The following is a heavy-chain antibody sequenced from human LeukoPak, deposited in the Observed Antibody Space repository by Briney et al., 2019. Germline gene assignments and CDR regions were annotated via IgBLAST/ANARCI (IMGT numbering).Heavy chain of an antibody. CDR2: IYTSGST. J-gene: IGHJ5*02. V-gene: IGHV4-4*07. CDR3: ARDNYGSGSYYRPRTNWFDP. D-gene: IGHD3-10*01. CDR1: GGSISSYY. Sequence: SETLFLTCTVSGGSISSYYWSWIRQPAGKGLEWIGRIYTSGSTNYNPSLKSRVTMSVDTSKNQFSLKLSSVTAADTAVYYCARDNYGSGSYYRPRTNWFDPWGQGTLVTVSS.